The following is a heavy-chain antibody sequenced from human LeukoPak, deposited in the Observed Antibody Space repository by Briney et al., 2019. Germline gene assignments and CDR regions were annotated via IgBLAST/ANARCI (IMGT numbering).Heavy chain of an antibody. V-gene: IGHV3-21*01. Sequence: PGGSLRLSCAASGFTFSSYSMNWVRQAPGKGLEWVSSIRSSSSYIYYADSVKGRFTISRDNAKNSLYLQMNSLRAEDTAAYYCARDHYWGQGTLVTVSS. CDR1: GFTFSSYS. J-gene: IGHJ4*02. CDR3: ARDHY. CDR2: IRSSSSYI.